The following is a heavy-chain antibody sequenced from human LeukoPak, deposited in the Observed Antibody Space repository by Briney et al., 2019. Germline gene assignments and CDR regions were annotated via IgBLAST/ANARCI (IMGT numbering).Heavy chain of an antibody. CDR1: GGTFSSYA. J-gene: IGHJ3*02. D-gene: IGHD2-15*01. Sequence: ASVKVSCKASGGTFSSYAISWVRQAPGQGLEWMGGIIPIFGTANYAQKFQGRVTITTDESTSTAYMELSSLRSEDTAVYYCASDLLFPDAFDIWGQGTMVTVSS. V-gene: IGHV1-69*05. CDR3: ASDLLFPDAFDI. CDR2: IIPIFGTA.